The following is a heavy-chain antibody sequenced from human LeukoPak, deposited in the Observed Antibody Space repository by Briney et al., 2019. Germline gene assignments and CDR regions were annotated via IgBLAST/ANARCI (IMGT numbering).Heavy chain of an antibody. V-gene: IGHV3-23*01. CDR2: ISGGGGST. CDR3: AKGVETGYSSSWYPVTLSVHDAFDI. J-gene: IGHJ3*02. CDR1: GFTFSSYA. D-gene: IGHD6-13*01. Sequence: GGSLRLSCVASGFTFSSYAMSWVRQAPGKGLEWVSGISGGGGSTYYADSVKGRFTISRDNSKNTLYLQMNSLRAEDTAVYYCAKGVETGYSSSWYPVTLSVHDAFDIWGQGTMVTVSS.